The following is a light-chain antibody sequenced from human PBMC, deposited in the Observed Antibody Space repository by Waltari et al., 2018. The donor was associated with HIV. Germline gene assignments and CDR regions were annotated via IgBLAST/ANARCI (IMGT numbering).Light chain of an antibody. CDR2: GAS. V-gene: IGKV3-15*01. J-gene: IGKJ1*01. CDR1: RSVGSS. Sequence: EVVMTQSPATLLESPGKTANLSCRASRSVGSSLAWYQQKPGRGPRLLIYGASSREPEVPPTFSGSGAGTDFSLSISSLRSDDVGIYYCQQYSTWPLTFGRGTTVEIK. CDR3: QQYSTWPLT.